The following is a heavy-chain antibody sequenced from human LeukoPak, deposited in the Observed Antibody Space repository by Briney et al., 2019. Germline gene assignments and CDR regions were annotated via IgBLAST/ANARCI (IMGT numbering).Heavy chain of an antibody. CDR2: ISHDGSSK. CDR3: AREAFYGSGSYFGHFDY. D-gene: IGHD3-10*01. Sequence: GGSLRLSCAGSGFTFSNYAIHWVRQPPGRGLEWVAVISHDGSSKSYADSVKGRFTISRDTSENTLSLVLSSLRLEDTAVYYCAREAFYGSGSYFGHFDYWGQGTLVTVSS. CDR1: GFTFSNYA. J-gene: IGHJ4*02. V-gene: IGHV3-30*03.